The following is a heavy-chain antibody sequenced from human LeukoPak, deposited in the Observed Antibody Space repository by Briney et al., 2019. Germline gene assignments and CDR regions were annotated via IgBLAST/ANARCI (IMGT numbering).Heavy chain of an antibody. CDR2: IYYSGST. D-gene: IGHD3-10*01. CDR3: ARHYRNGSGSYYNWGVSRWFDP. J-gene: IGHJ5*02. CDR1: GGSISSSSYY. V-gene: IGHV4-39*01. Sequence: SETLSLTCTVSGGSISSSSYYWGWIRQPPGKGLEWIGSIYYSGSTYYNPSLKSRVTISVDTSKNQFSLKLSSVTAADTAVYYCARHYRNGSGSYYNWGVSRWFDPWGQGTLVTVSS.